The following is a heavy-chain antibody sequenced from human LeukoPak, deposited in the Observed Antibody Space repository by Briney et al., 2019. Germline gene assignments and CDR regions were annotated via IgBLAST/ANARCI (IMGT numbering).Heavy chain of an antibody. CDR1: GLTFTSYW. J-gene: IGHJ4*02. CDR3: ARDVSDTALAVGY. V-gene: IGHV3-74*01. Sequence: GGSLRLSCAASGLTFTSYWMHWVRQAPGKGLVWVSRCNSDGSTTSYADSVKGRFTISRDNAKNTLYLQMNSLRAEDTAVYYCARDVSDTALAVGYWGQGTLVTVSS. D-gene: IGHD5-18*01. CDR2: CNSDGSTT.